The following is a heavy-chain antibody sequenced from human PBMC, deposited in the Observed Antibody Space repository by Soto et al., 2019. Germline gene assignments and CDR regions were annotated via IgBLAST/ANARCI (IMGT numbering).Heavy chain of an antibody. D-gene: IGHD5-18*01. CDR3: ASSSYGTYSDYYYGMDV. Sequence: ASVKVSCKASGYTFTSYGISWVRQAPGQGLEWMGWISAYNGNTSYAQKLQGRVTMTTDTSTSTAYMELRSLRSDDTAVYYCASSSYGTYSDYYYGMDVWGQGTTFTVSS. CDR2: ISAYNGNT. V-gene: IGHV1-18*01. J-gene: IGHJ6*02. CDR1: GYTFTSYG.